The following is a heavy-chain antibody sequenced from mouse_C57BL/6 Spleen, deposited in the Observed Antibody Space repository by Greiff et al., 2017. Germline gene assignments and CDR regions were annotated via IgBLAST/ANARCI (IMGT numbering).Heavy chain of an antibody. CDR2: IDPSDSYT. CDR3: ARGGDYYGSSYYFDY. V-gene: IGHV1-50*01. Sequence: VKVVESGAELVKPGASVKLSCKASGYTFTSYWMQWVKQRPGQGLEWIGEIDPSDSYTNYNQKFKGKATLTVDTSSSTAYMQLSSLTSEDSAVYYCARGGDYYGSSYYFDYWGQGTTLTVSS. J-gene: IGHJ2*01. CDR1: GYTFTSYW. D-gene: IGHD1-1*01.